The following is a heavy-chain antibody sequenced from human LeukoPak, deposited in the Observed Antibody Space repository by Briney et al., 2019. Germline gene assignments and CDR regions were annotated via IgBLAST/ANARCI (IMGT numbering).Heavy chain of an antibody. V-gene: IGHV3-7*01. D-gene: IGHD3-10*02. CDR3: AELGITMIGGV. J-gene: IGHJ6*04. CDR1: GFTFSSYS. Sequence: PGGSLRLSCAASGFTFSSYSMNWVRQAPGKGLEWVANIKQDGSEKYYVDSMKGRFTISRDNAKNSLYLQMNSLRAEDTAVYYCAELGITMIGGVWGKGTTVTISS. CDR2: IKQDGSEK.